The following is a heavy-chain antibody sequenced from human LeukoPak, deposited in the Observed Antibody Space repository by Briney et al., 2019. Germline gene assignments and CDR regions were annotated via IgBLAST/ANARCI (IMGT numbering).Heavy chain of an antibody. Sequence: GGSLRLSCAASGFTVSSNYMSWARQAPGKGLEWVSVIYSGGSTYYADSVKGRFTISRDNSKNTLYLQMNSLRAEDTAVYYCAREAGSDAFDIWGQGTMVTVSS. CDR3: AREAGSDAFDI. V-gene: IGHV3-66*01. CDR2: IYSGGST. D-gene: IGHD6-25*01. CDR1: GFTVSSNY. J-gene: IGHJ3*02.